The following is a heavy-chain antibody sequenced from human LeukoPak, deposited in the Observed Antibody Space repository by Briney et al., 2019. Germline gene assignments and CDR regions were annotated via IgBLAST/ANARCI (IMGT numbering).Heavy chain of an antibody. V-gene: IGHV1-2*02. Sequence: ASVKVSCKASGYTFTGYYMHWVRQAPGQGLEWMGWINPNSGGTNYAQKFLGRVTMTRETSISTAYLEMSRLRSDDKAGYYCAGVVAEHYFDYWGQGTLVTVSS. CDR3: AGVVAEHYFDY. J-gene: IGHJ4*02. D-gene: IGHD5-12*01. CDR2: INPNSGGT. CDR1: GYTFTGYY.